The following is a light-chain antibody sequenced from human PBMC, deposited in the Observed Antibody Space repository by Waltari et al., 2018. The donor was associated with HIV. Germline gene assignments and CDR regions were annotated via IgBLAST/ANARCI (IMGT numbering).Light chain of an antibody. J-gene: IGLJ1*01. CDR1: SSNIGRNY. Sequence: LTQPPSASGTPGQRVTISCSGSSSNIGRNYVYWHQQLPGTAPKLLIYRNNQRPSGVPDRFSGSKSGTSASLAINGLRSEDEADYYCAAWNDSLSGYVFGTGTKVTV. CDR3: AAWNDSLSGYV. V-gene: IGLV1-47*01. CDR2: RNN.